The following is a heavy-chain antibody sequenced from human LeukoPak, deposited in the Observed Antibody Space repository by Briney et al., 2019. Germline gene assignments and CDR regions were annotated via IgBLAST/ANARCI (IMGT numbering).Heavy chain of an antibody. J-gene: IGHJ4*02. V-gene: IGHV1-69*05. CDR3: ARDRPSYYYDSSGFYRGDFDY. Sequence: SVKVSCKASGGTFSSYAISWVRQAPGQGLEWMGGIIPIFGTANYAQKFQGRVTITTDESTSTAYMELSSLRAEDTAVYYCARDRPSYYYDSSGFYRGDFDYWGQGTLVTVSS. CDR1: GGTFSSYA. CDR2: IIPIFGTA. D-gene: IGHD3-22*01.